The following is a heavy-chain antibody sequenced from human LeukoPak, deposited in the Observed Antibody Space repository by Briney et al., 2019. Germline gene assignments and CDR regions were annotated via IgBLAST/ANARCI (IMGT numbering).Heavy chain of an antibody. V-gene: IGHV3-23*01. CDR1: GFTFSSYA. J-gene: IGHJ4*02. D-gene: IGHD3-10*01. CDR2: ISGSGGST. Sequence: GGSLRLSCAASGFTFSSYAMSWVRQAPGKGLEWVSAISGSGGSTYYADSVKGRFIISRDNSKNTLYLQMNSLRAEDTAVYYCAKDGVLWFGELSDYWGQGTLVTVSS. CDR3: AKDGVLWFGELSDY.